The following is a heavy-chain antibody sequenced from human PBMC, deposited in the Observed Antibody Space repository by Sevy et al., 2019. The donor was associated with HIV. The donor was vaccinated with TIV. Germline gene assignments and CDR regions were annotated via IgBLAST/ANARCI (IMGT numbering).Heavy chain of an antibody. CDR2: ISHDGNNK. V-gene: IGHV3-30-3*01. Sequence: GGSLRLSCAASGFTFSSHDLHWVRQAPGKGLEWVAVISHDGNNKYYADSVKGRFTISRDNSKNTLYLQMSSLRAEDTAVYYCVRPPRPSSPVEWFDPWGQGTLVTVSS. CDR3: VRPPRPSSPVEWFDP. CDR1: GFTFSSHD. J-gene: IGHJ5*02. D-gene: IGHD2-2*01.